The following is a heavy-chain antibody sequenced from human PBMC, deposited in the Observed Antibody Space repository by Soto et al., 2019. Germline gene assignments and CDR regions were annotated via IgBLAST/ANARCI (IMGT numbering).Heavy chain of an antibody. J-gene: IGHJ4*02. CDR2: INHSGST. Sequence: XXTLLLPGGGYGGSFSGYYWRWIRQPPGKGLEWIGEINHSGSTNYNPSLKSRVTISVDTSKNQFSLKLRSVTAVDTAVYYGARGRSGWSFDYWGQGTQVTVSS. D-gene: IGHD6-19*01. V-gene: IGHV4-34*01. CDR1: GGSFSGYY. CDR3: ARGRSGWSFDY.